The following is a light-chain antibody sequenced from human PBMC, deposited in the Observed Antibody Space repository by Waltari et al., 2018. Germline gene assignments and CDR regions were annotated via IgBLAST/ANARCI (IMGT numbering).Light chain of an antibody. Sequence: DIQMTQSPSTLSASLGARVSLTCRASQNIPSWLAWYQQKPGKAPKLLFYKASTLQTGVPSRLSGSVSGTDFTLTISSLQPDDVATYYCQQYDTVPYTFGLGTKVE. V-gene: IGKV1-5*03. CDR3: QQYDTVPYT. J-gene: IGKJ2*01. CDR2: KAS. CDR1: QNIPSW.